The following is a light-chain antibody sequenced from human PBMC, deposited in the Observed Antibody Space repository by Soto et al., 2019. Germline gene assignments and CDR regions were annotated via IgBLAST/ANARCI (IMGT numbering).Light chain of an antibody. V-gene: IGKV3-15*01. J-gene: IGKJ5*01. CDR1: QSVSSN. CDR2: GAS. CDR3: QQYNNWPPT. Sequence: EIVMTQSPATLSVSPGERATLSCRASQSVSSNLAWYQQKPGQAPRLLIYGASTRATVIPARFSGSGSGTDFTLTISSLQSEDFAVYYCQQYNNWPPTFGQGTRLEIK.